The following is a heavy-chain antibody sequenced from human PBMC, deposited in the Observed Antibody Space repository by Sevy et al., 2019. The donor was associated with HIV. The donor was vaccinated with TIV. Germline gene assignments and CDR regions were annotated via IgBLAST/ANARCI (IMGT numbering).Heavy chain of an antibody. CDR1: GFTFSSYA. V-gene: IGHV3-30-3*01. Sequence: GGSLRLSCAASGFTFSSYAMHWVRQAPGKGLEWVAVISYDGSNKYYADSVKGRFTISRDNTKNTLYLQMNSLRAEDTAGYYCGRGGRGDQAYYYGMDVWGQGTTVTVSS. D-gene: IGHD3-16*01. J-gene: IGHJ6*02. CDR3: GRGGRGDQAYYYGMDV. CDR2: ISYDGSNK.